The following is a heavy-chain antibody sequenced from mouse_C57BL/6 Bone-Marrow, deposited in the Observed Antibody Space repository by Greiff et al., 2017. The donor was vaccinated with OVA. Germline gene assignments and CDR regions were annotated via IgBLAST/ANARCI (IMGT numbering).Heavy chain of an antibody. Sequence: QVQLQQSGAELVRPGPSVKVSCKASGYAFTNYLIEWVKQRPGQGLEWIGVINPGSGGTNYNEKFKGKATLTADKSSSTAYMQLSSLTSEDSAVYFCARDIYYGSSYGYAMDYWGQGTSVTVSS. J-gene: IGHJ4*01. D-gene: IGHD1-1*01. CDR1: GYAFTNYL. CDR3: ARDIYYGSSYGYAMDY. CDR2: INPGSGGT. V-gene: IGHV1-54*01.